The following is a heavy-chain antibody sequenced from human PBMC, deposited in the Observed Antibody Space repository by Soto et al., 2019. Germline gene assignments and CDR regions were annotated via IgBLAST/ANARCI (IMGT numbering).Heavy chain of an antibody. D-gene: IGHD2-2*01. Sequence: QVQLVQSGAEVKKPGSSVKVSCKASGGTFSSYAINWVRQAPGQGLEWMGGIIPFFGTSNRAEKFQGRVTITADESTSTAYMELSSLRSEDTAVYYCARDRSRDWRYVGYHLDYWGQGTQVTVSS. CDR2: IIPFFGTS. CDR3: ARDRSRDWRYVGYHLDY. CDR1: GGTFSSYA. V-gene: IGHV1-69*01. J-gene: IGHJ4*02.